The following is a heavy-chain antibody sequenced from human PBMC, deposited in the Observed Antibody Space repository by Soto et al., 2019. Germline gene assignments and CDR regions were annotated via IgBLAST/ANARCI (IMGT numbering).Heavy chain of an antibody. V-gene: IGHV5-51*01. CDR3: ARHVPFVTRSAWDVYGMDV. CDR2: IYPSNSNT. J-gene: IGHJ6*02. Sequence: GESLKISCKGSGYSFTSYWIGWVRQMPGKGLEWMGIIYPSNSNTRYSPSFQGQVIISADKSSSTAYVQWSSLKASDTAIYYCARHVPFVTRSAWDVYGMDVWGQRT. CDR1: GYSFTSYW. D-gene: IGHD2-21*02.